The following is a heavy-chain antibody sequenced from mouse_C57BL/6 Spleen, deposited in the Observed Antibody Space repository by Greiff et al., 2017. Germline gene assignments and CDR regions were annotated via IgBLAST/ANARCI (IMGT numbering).Heavy chain of an antibody. CDR1: GYTFTSYW. CDR2: IYPGNSDT. D-gene: IGHD2-10*02. Sequence: VQLQQSGTVLARPGASVKMSCKTSGYTFTSYWMHWVKQRPGQGLEWIGAIYPGNSDTSYNQKFKGKAKLTAVTSASTAYMELSSLTNEDSAVYYCTRPYGNYEAWFAYWGQGTLVTVSA. CDR3: TRPYGNYEAWFAY. V-gene: IGHV1-5*01. J-gene: IGHJ3*01.